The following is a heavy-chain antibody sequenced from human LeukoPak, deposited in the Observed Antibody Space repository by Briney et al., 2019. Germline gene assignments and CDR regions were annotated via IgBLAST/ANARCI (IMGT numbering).Heavy chain of an antibody. J-gene: IGHJ5*02. D-gene: IGHD4-11*01. CDR3: AKDAQRGFDYSNSLEH. V-gene: IGHV3-23*01. CDR1: GFTFRNYA. CDR2: ISGSGDST. Sequence: PGGSLRLSCAASGFTFRNYAMGWVRQAPGKGLEWVSGISGSGDSTYYADSVKGRFTISRDNFRRTVSLEMNSLRAEDTAVYYCAKDAQRGFDYSNSLEHWGQGSLVIVSS.